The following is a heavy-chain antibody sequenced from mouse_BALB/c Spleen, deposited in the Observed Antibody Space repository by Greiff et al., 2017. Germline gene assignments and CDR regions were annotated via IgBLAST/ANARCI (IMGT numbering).Heavy chain of an antibody. D-gene: IGHD2-4*01. J-gene: IGHJ2*01. V-gene: IGHV5-17*02. Sequence: EVQGVESGGGLVQPGGSRKLSCAASGFTFSSFGMHWVRQAPEKGLEWVAYISSGSSTIYYADTVKGRFTISRDNPKNTLFLQMTSLRSEDTAMYYCARPYDYDGGYYFDYWGQGTTLTVSS. CDR3: ARPYDYDGGYYFDY. CDR1: GFTFSSFG. CDR2: ISSGSSTI.